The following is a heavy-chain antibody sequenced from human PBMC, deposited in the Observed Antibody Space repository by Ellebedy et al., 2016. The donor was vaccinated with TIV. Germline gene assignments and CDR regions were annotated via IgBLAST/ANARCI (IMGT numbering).Heavy chain of an antibody. D-gene: IGHD1-26*01. CDR2: IIPILGIP. V-gene: IGHV1-69*04. CDR1: GYTFSNYY. J-gene: IGHJ3*02. CDR3: ARVSRWEAFDI. Sequence: SVKVSCXASGYTFSNYYIHWVRQAPGERLEWMGRIIPILGIPNYAQKFQGRVTISADKSTSTVSLELSSLRSDDTALYYCARVSRWEAFDIWGQGTMVTVSS.